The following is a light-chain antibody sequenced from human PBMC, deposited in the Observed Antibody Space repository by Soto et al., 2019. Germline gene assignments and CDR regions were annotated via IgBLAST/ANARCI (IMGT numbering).Light chain of an antibody. CDR3: QKCNSPPPFA. CDR2: AAT. CDR1: QGIGNY. V-gene: IGKV1-27*01. J-gene: IGKJ3*01. Sequence: DIQMTQSPSSLSASVGDRVTITCRASQGIGNYLAWYQQKPGRVPKLLIHAATTLQSGVPSRFSGSGTGTDFTLTISSLQPEDAAIYFCQKCNSPPPFAFRPGTKVDIK.